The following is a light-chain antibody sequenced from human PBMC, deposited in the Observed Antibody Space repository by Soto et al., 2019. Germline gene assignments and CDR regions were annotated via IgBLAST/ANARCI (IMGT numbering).Light chain of an antibody. CDR2: EVS. J-gene: IGLJ1*01. Sequence: QSALTQPASVSGSPGQSITISCTGTSSDVGGYNCVSWYQQHPDKAPKLMIYEVSNRPSGVSNRFSGSKSGNTASLTISGLQAEDEADYYCSSYTSSSTRVFGTGTKLTVL. CDR3: SSYTSSSTRV. CDR1: SSDVGGYNC. V-gene: IGLV2-14*01.